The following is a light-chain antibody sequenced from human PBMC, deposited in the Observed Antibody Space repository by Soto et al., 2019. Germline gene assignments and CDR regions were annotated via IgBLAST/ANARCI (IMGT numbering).Light chain of an antibody. CDR2: GTS. CDR1: QSVSSSY. Sequence: EVLLTQSPGTLSLSPGERATLSCRASQSVSSSYLAWYQQKPGQAPRLLMYGTSSRATGIPDRLSGSGSGTDFTLTIRRLEPEDFAVYYCQQSGSSLTFGAGTKVEIK. J-gene: IGKJ4*01. CDR3: QQSGSSLT. V-gene: IGKV3-20*01.